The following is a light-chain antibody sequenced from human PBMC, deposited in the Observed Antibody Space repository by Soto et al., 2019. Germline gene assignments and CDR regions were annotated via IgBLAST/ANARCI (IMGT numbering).Light chain of an antibody. CDR3: QQYNNGTPWT. Sequence: VTRKSPATLSVPPGEGPTLSCRASRVISSNLAWYQQKPGQAPRLLIYGASARATGVPARFSASGSGTEFTLTISSLQSEDFAVYYCQQYNNGTPWTFGQGTKVDIK. CDR1: RVISSN. CDR2: GAS. J-gene: IGKJ1*01. V-gene: IGKV3-15*01.